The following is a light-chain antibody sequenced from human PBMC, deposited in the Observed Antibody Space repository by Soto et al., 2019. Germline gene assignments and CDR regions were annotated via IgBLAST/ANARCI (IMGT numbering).Light chain of an antibody. CDR1: QSVLYSSNNKNY. V-gene: IGKV4-1*01. J-gene: IGKJ4*01. Sequence: DIVMTQSPDSLAVSLGERATINCKSSQSVLYSSNNKNYLAWYQQKLGQPPKLLIYWASTRESGVPGRFSGSGSGTDFTPTISSLQAEDVAVYYCQQYYTNALTFGGGTKVGVK. CDR3: QQYYTNALT. CDR2: WAS.